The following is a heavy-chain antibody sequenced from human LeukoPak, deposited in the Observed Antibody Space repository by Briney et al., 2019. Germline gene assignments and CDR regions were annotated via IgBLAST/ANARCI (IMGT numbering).Heavy chain of an antibody. J-gene: IGHJ6*03. CDR3: ARVLGSGWYLYYYYYMDV. D-gene: IGHD6-19*01. CDR2: IHYSGST. CDR1: GGSISSYY. V-gene: IGHV4-59*12. Sequence: SETLSLTCTVSGGSISSYYWSWIRQPPGKGLEWIGYIHYSGSTHYNPSLKSRVTISVDTSKNQFSLKLSSVTAADTAVYYCARVLGSGWYLYYYYYMDVWGKGTTVTVSS.